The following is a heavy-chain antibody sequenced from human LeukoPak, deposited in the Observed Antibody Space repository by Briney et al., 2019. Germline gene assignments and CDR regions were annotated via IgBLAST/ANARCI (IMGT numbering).Heavy chain of an antibody. D-gene: IGHD3-22*01. Sequence: PGGSLRLSCAASGFTVSSNYMCWVRQAPGKGLEWVSVIYSGGSTYYADSVKGRFTISRDNSKNTLYLQMNSLRAEDTAVYYCARDIYDSSGYYSDYWGQGTLVTVSS. J-gene: IGHJ4*02. CDR2: IYSGGST. V-gene: IGHV3-53*01. CDR3: ARDIYDSSGYYSDY. CDR1: GFTVSSNY.